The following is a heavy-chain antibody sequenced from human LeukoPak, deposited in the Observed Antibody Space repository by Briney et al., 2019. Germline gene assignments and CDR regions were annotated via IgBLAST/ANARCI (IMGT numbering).Heavy chain of an antibody. D-gene: IGHD4-23*01. J-gene: IGHJ4*02. Sequence: GGSLRLSCAASGFTFSSYNINWVRQAPGMGLEWVSYISSSSSTIYYADSVKGRFTISRDNAKNSLYLQMNSLRAEDTAVYYCARDATLGNPRFDYWGQGTLVTVSS. CDR1: GFTFSSYN. CDR2: ISSSSSTI. CDR3: ARDATLGNPRFDY. V-gene: IGHV3-48*01.